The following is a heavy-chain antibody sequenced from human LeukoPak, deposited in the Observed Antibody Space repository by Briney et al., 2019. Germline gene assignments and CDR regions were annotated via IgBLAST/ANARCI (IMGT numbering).Heavy chain of an antibody. V-gene: IGHV3-30*04. CDR2: ISYDGSNK. D-gene: IGHD6-13*01. J-gene: IGHJ4*02. CDR1: GFTFRSSA. Sequence: GGSLRSSCAAFGFTFRSSAMDWVGQGPGKGLEWVAVISYDGSNKYYADSVKGRFTISRDNSKNTLYLQMNSLRAEDTAVYYCAVPHRIALDYWGQGTLVTVSS. CDR3: AVPHRIALDY.